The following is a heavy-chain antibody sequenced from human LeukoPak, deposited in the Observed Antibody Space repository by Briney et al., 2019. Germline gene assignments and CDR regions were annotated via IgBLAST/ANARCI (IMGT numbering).Heavy chain of an antibody. Sequence: SQTLSLTCALSGDSLFTSGVAWNWIRQSPSRGLEWLRRTYYMFRWSNEYAVSLKSRITVNADTSKNQFSLQLNSVTPEDTALYYCARGRYSGFDIWGQGTTVTVSS. D-gene: IGHD1-26*01. CDR3: ARGRYSGFDI. J-gene: IGHJ3*02. CDR1: GDSLFTSGVA. CDR2: TYYMFRWSN. V-gene: IGHV6-1*01.